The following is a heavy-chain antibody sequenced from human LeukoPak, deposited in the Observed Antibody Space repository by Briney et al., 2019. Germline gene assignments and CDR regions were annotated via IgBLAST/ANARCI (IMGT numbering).Heavy chain of an antibody. CDR2: IYTSGST. CDR3: ARQDYGDYAVHAFDI. Sequence: SETLSLTCTVSGGSISSYYWSWLRQPAGKGLEWIGRIYTSGSTNYNPSLKSRVTMSVDTSKNQSSLKLSSVTAADTAVYYCARQDYGDYAVHAFDIWGQGTMVTVSS. D-gene: IGHD4-17*01. CDR1: GGSISSYY. J-gene: IGHJ3*02. V-gene: IGHV4-4*07.